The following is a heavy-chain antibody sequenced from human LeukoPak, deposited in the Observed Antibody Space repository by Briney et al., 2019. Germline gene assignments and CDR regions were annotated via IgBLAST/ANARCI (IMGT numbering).Heavy chain of an antibody. CDR1: GYTFTSYG. V-gene: IGHV1-18*01. CDR3: ARELRYYGMDV. D-gene: IGHD1-14*01. J-gene: IGHJ6*02. CDR2: ISAYNGNT. Sequence: ASVTVSLTASGYTFTSYGISWVRRAPGQGLEWMGWISAYNGNTNYAQKLQGRVTMTTDTSTSTAYMELRSLRSDDTAVYYCARELRYYGMDVWGQGTTVTVSS.